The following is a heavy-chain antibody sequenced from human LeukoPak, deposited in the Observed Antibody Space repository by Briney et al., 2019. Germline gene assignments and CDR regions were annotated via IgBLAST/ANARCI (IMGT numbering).Heavy chain of an antibody. V-gene: IGHV1-2*02. CDR1: GYTFTDYY. J-gene: IGHJ4*02. Sequence: ASVKVSCRASGYTFTDYYIHWVRQAPGQGLEWMGWVNPYSGATNFAQKFQGRVTMTRDTSTSTVYLELSSLRSEDTAVFYCARGYSSSVHYWGQGTLVTVSS. CDR3: ARGYSSSVHY. CDR2: VNPYSGAT. D-gene: IGHD6-13*01.